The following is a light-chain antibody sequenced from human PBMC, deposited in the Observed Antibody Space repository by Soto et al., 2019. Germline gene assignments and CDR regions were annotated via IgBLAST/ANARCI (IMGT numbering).Light chain of an antibody. V-gene: IGLV2-14*01. CDR2: DVS. CDR1: SSHVGGYNY. CDR3: NSYTTSNTRQIV. J-gene: IGLJ1*01. Sequence: QSVLTQPASVSGSPGQSITISCTGTSSHVGGYNYVPWYQQHPGKAPKFMIYDVSNRPSGVSTRFSGSKSGNTASLTISGLQAEDEADYYCNSYTTSNTRQIVFGTGTKVTVL.